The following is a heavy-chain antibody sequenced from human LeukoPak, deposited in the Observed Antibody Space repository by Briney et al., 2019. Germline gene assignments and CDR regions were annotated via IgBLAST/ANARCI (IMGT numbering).Heavy chain of an antibody. CDR1: GFTFSSYA. CDR3: TTGIRGD. CDR2: IASKTDGAAT. V-gene: IGHV3-15*04. D-gene: IGHD3-10*01. J-gene: IGHJ4*02. Sequence: GGSLRLSCAASGFTFSSYAMSWVRQAPGEGLDWVGRIASKTDGAATDYAAPVKGRFTISRDDSKNTLNLQMNSLKTEDTAVYYCTTGIRGDWGQGTLVTVSS.